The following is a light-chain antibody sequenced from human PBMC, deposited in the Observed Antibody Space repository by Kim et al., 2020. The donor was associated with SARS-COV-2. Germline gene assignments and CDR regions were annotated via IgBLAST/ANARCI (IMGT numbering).Light chain of an antibody. CDR2: NND. J-gene: IGLJ2*01. V-gene: IGLV1-44*01. Sequence: PGQRVTISCSGSRSNIGSNAVNWYQQLPGTAPKLLIYNNDQRPSGVPDRFSGSKSGTSAPLAISGLQSEDEADYYCAAWDDRLYVVFGGGTQLTVL. CDR3: AAWDDRLYVV. CDR1: RSNIGSNA.